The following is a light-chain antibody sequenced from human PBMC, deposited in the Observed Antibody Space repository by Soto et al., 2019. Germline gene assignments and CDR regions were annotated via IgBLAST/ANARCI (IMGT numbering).Light chain of an antibody. V-gene: IGLV1-51*01. Sequence: TQPPSVSAAPGQRVTISCSGSSSNIGGNSVSWYQQLPGTAPKLLIYDDDKRPSGIPDRFSGSKSGTSASLAISGLQSEDEATYYCATWHDSFYVFGTGTKV. CDR1: SSNIGGNS. CDR3: ATWHDSFYV. CDR2: DDD. J-gene: IGLJ1*01.